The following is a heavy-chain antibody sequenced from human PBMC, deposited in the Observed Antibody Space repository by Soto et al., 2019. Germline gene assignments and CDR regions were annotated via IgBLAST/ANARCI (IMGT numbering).Heavy chain of an antibody. Sequence: SETLSLTCTVSGGSISSYYWNWIRQPPGKGLEWIGYIYYSGSTNYNPSLKSRVTISVDTSKNQFSLKLRSVTAADTAVYYCARSREGDYGGNPIDYWGQGTLVTVSS. V-gene: IGHV4-59*01. CDR1: GGSISSYY. D-gene: IGHD4-17*01. CDR3: ARSREGDYGGNPIDY. CDR2: IYYSGST. J-gene: IGHJ4*02.